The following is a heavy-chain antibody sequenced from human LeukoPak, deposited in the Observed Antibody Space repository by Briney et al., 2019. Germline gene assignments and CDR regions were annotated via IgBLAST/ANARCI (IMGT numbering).Heavy chain of an antibody. CDR2: IASDGNNR. D-gene: IGHD4-23*01. J-gene: IGHJ4*02. CDR1: ELTFSNYW. CDR3: ARGRPHGNDY. Sequence: GGSLRLSCAASELTFSNYWMHWVRQAPGKGLVWVSRIASDGNNRDYADSVKGRFTISRDNAKNTLYLQMNSLRVEDTAVYYCARGRPHGNDYWGQGTLVTVSS. V-gene: IGHV3-74*01.